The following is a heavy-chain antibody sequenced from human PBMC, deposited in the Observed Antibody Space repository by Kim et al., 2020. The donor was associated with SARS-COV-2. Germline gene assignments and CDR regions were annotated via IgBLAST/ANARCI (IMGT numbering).Heavy chain of an antibody. D-gene: IGHD4-17*01. Sequence: GESLKISCKGSGYSFTSYWIGWVRQMPGKGLEWMGIIYPGDSDTRYSPSFQGQVTISADKSISTAYLQWSSLKASDTAMYYCARSYGDYQTEAYGNLYYYYGMDVWAKGPRSPSP. CDR2: IYPGDSDT. J-gene: IGHJ6*02. V-gene: IGHV5-51*01. CDR3: ARSYGDYQTEAYGNLYYYYGMDV. CDR1: GYSFTSYW.